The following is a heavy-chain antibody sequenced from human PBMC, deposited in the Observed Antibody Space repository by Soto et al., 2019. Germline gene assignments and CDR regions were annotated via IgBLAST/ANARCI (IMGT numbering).Heavy chain of an antibody. V-gene: IGHV1-3*01. Sequence: ASVKVSCKASGYTFTSYAMHWVRQAPGQRLEWMGWINAGNGNTKYSQKFQGRVTITRDTSASTAYMELSSLRSEDTAVYYCARDLDYDYIWGSYRYLGSGWFDPWGQGTLVTVSS. J-gene: IGHJ5*02. CDR1: GYTFTSYA. CDR2: INAGNGNT. D-gene: IGHD3-16*02. CDR3: ARDLDYDYIWGSYRYLGSGWFDP.